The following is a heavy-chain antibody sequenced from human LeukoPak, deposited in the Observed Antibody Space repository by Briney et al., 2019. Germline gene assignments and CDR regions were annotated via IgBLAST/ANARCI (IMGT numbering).Heavy chain of an antibody. Sequence: SETLSLTCAVYGGSFSGYYWSWFRQPPGKGLEGFGEINHSGSTNYNPSLKSRVTISVDTSKNQFSLKLSSVTAADTAVYYCGRGLDTNDWSDAFDIWGQGTMVTVSS. D-gene: IGHD2-21*01. V-gene: IGHV4-34*01. J-gene: IGHJ3*02. CDR3: GRGLDTNDWSDAFDI. CDR2: INHSGST. CDR1: GGSFSGYY.